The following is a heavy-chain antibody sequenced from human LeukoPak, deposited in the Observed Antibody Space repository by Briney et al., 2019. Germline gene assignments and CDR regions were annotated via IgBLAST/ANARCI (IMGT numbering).Heavy chain of an antibody. J-gene: IGHJ5*02. CDR2: INTNTGNP. V-gene: IGHV7-4-1*02. CDR3: ARKSPGDPYWFDT. Sequence: ASVKVSCKASGYTFTTYNLNWVRQAPGQGLEWMGWINTNTGNPTYVQGFTGRFVFSLDTSVSTAYLQISSLTAEDTAVYYCARKSPGDPYWFDTWGQGTLVTVSS. CDR1: GYTFTTYN. D-gene: IGHD7-27*01.